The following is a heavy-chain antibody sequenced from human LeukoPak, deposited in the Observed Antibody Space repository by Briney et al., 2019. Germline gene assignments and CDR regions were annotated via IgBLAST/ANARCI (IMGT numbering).Heavy chain of an antibody. CDR2: ISWNGGTI. J-gene: IGHJ4*02. Sequence: GGSLRLSCAASGFTFHDYAMHWVRQAPGKGLEWVSGISWNGGTIDYADSVKGRFTISRDNAKNSLYLQMNSLRPEDMALYYCAKGPTYSSSSLFDYWGQRILVAVSS. V-gene: IGHV3-9*03. CDR1: GFTFHDYA. CDR3: AKGPTYSSSSLFDY. D-gene: IGHD6-6*01.